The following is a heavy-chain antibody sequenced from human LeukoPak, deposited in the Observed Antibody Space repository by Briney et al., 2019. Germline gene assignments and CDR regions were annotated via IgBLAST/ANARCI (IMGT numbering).Heavy chain of an antibody. CDR1: GFTFSSYG. CDR3: ARGRCSSPSCRPFDY. Sequence: GGSLRLSCAGSGFTFSSYGMLWVRQAQGKGGEGVADIWDDGSKKYYADCGKGRMTISRDNGKNTLYLQMNSLRAEDTAVYYCARGRCSSPSCRPFDYWGQRTPVTVPS. V-gene: IGHV3-33*01. J-gene: IGHJ4*02. D-gene: IGHD2-2*01. CDR2: IWDDGSKK.